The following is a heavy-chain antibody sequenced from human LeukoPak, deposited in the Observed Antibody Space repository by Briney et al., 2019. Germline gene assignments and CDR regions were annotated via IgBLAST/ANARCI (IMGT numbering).Heavy chain of an antibody. CDR2: IYPADSDT. Sequence: GESLRISCKGAGYSFTKCWIGWVRQMPGKGLEWMGVIYPADSDTRYSPSFQGQVTISADKSISTAYLQWSSLKASDTAMYYCARGSLSFGEPFDYWGQGTLVTVSS. D-gene: IGHD3-10*01. CDR1: GYSFTKCW. J-gene: IGHJ4*02. V-gene: IGHV5-51*01. CDR3: ARGSLSFGEPFDY.